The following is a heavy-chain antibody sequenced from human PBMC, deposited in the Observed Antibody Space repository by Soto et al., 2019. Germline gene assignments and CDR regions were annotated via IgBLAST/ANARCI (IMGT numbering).Heavy chain of an antibody. CDR1: GYTFTSYG. D-gene: IGHD6-19*01. CDR3: ARDLAVGLVDY. Sequence: QVQLVQSGAEVKKPGASVKVSCKASGYTFTSYGISWVRQAPGQGLEWMGWISAYNGNTKYAQKLQGRVTMTTDTTTSTADMEVRSLRSCATAVYYCARDLAVGLVDYWGQGTLVTVSS. J-gene: IGHJ4*02. CDR2: ISAYNGNT. V-gene: IGHV1-18*01.